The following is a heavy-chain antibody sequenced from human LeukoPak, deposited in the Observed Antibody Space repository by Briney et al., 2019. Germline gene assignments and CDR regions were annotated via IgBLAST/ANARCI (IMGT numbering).Heavy chain of an antibody. J-gene: IGHJ4*02. CDR2: IKQDGSEE. CDR1: GFTLSSSW. V-gene: IGHV3-7*01. Sequence: GESLRLSCAASGFTLSSSWMSWVRQAPGKGLEWVANIKQDGSEEYYVDSVKGRFTISRDNARNSLYLQMNSLRAGDTAVYYCVEGSHFDYWGQGTLVTVSS. CDR3: VEGSHFDY.